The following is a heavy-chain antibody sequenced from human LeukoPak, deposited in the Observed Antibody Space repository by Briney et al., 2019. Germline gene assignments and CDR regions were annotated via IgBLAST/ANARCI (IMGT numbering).Heavy chain of an antibody. V-gene: IGHV3-30-3*01. J-gene: IGHJ4*02. CDR1: GFTFSSYA. CDR3: ARDGTNFGVVPYYFDY. D-gene: IGHD3-3*01. CDR2: ISYDGSNK. Sequence: PGRSLRLSCAASGFTFSSYAMHWVRQAPGKGLEWVAVISYDGSNKNYADSVEGRFTISRDNSKNTLYLQMNSLRAEDTAVYYCARDGTNFGVVPYYFDYWGQGTLVTVSS.